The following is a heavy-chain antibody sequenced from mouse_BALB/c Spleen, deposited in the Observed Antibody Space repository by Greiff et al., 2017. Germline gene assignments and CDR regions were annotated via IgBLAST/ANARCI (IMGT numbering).Heavy chain of an antibody. CDR2: ISYSGST. CDR3: ARIYGSSHFAY. V-gene: IGHV3-2*02. J-gene: IGHJ3*01. CDR1: GYSITSDYA. D-gene: IGHD1-1*01. Sequence: EVKLMESGPGLVKPSQSLSLTCTVTGYSITSDYAWNWIRQFPGNKLEWMGYISYSGSTSYNPSLKSRISITRDTSKNQFFLQLNSVTTEDTATYYCARIYGSSHFAYWGQGTLVTVSA.